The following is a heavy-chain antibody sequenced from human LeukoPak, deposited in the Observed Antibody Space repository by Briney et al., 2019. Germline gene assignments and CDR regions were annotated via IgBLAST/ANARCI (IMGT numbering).Heavy chain of an antibody. CDR1: GYAFTGYY. J-gene: IGHJ5*02. D-gene: IGHD3-10*01. CDR2: INPNSGDT. Sequence: ASVKVSCKASGYAFTGYYMHWVRQAPGQGLEWMGWINPNSGDTNYAQKFQDRVTMTRDTSISTAYIELNLLRSDDTAVYYCARGDYYGSPKVVAAWGQGTLVTVSS. V-gene: IGHV1-2*02. CDR3: ARGDYYGSPKVVAA.